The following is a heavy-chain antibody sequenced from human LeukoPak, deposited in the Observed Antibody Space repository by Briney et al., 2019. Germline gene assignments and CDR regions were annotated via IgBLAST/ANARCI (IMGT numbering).Heavy chain of an antibody. CDR2: IDPSDSYT. CDR1: GCSFTSHW. D-gene: IGHD3-10*01. Sequence: GGALKISCKGSGCSFTSHWISWGRQMPGKGGEWMGRIDPSDSYTNYSPSFQGNVTISADKSISTAYLQWSSLKASDTAMYYCARGYGSGRYHFGYWGQGTLVTVSS. CDR3: ARGYGSGRYHFGY. J-gene: IGHJ4*02. V-gene: IGHV5-10-1*01.